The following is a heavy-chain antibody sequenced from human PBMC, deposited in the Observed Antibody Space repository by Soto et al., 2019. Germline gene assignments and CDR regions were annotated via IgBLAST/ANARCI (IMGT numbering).Heavy chain of an antibody. Sequence: LRLSCAASGLIFSSYAMSWVRQAPGKGLEWVAVISYDVRYKFYADSVKGRFTISRDNSKNTLYLEMNSLRDEDTAVYYCAREITGMNAFDIWGQGTMVTVSS. CDR3: AREITGMNAFDI. V-gene: IGHV3-30*04. CDR1: GLIFSSYA. CDR2: ISYDVRYK. D-gene: IGHD3-16*01. J-gene: IGHJ3*02.